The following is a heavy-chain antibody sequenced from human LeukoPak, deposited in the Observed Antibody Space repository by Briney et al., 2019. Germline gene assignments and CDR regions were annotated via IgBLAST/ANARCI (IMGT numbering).Heavy chain of an antibody. CDR3: ARDGSSVVADWFDP. CDR1: GFTFSSYW. CDR2: IKQDGSEK. D-gene: IGHD6-19*01. Sequence: GGSLRLSCAASGFTFSSYWMSWVRQATGKGLEWVANIKQDGSEKYYVDSVKGRFTISRDNAKNSLYLQMNSLRAEDTAVYYCARDGSSVVADWFDPWGQGTLVTVSS. J-gene: IGHJ5*02. V-gene: IGHV3-7*01.